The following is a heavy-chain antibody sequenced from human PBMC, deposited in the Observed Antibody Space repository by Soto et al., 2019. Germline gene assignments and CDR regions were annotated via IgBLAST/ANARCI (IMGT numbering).Heavy chain of an antibody. D-gene: IGHD3-22*01. CDR1: GGSFSGYY. CDR2: INHSGST. J-gene: IGHJ5*02. CDR3: ARGRYYYDSSGYSNWFDP. V-gene: IGHV4-34*01. Sequence: LSLTCAVYGGSFSGYYWSWIRQPPGKGLEWIGEINHSGSTNYNPSLKSRVTISVDTSKNQFSLKLSSVTAADTAVYYCARGRYYYDSSGYSNWFDPWGQGTLVTVSS.